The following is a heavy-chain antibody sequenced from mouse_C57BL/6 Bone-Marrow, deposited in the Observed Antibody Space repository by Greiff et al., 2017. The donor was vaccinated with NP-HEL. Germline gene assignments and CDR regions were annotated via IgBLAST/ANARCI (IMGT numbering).Heavy chain of an antibody. CDR1: GYTFTSYW. V-gene: IGHV1-55*01. J-gene: IGHJ1*03. CDR3: ARILHWYFDV. CDR2: IYPGSGST. Sequence: QVQLQQSGAELVKPGASVKMSCKASGYTFTSYWITWVKQRPGQGLEWIGDIYPGSGSTNYNEKFKSKATLTVDTSSSTAYMQLSSLTSEDSAVYYCARILHWYFDVWGTGTTVTVSS.